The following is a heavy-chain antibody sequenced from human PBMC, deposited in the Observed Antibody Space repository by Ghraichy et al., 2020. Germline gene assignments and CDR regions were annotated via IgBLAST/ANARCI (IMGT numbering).Heavy chain of an antibody. CDR2: ISSSSYI. J-gene: IGHJ6*02. V-gene: IGHV3-21*01. CDR3: AREKITIFGVVIPGMDV. Sequence: GSLRLSCAASGFTFSSYSMNWVRQAPGKGLEWVSSISSSSYIYYADSVKGRFTISRDNAKNSLYLQMNSLRAEDTAVYYCAREKITIFGVVIPGMDVWGQGTTVTVSS. CDR1: GFTFSSYS. D-gene: IGHD3-3*01.